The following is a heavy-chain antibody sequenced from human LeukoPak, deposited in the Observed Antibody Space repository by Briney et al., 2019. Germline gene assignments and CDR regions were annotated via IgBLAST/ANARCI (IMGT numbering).Heavy chain of an antibody. D-gene: IGHD2-2*01. CDR1: GGSISSGGYY. J-gene: IGHJ4*02. CDR2: IYYSGST. V-gene: IGHV4-31*03. CDR3: ARGSDQRPYYFDY. Sequence: SQTLSLTRTVSGGSISSGGYYWSWIRQHPGKGLEWIGYIYYSGSTYYNPSLKSRVTISVDTSKNQFSLKLSSVTAADTAVYYCARGSDQRPYYFDYWGQGTLVTVSS.